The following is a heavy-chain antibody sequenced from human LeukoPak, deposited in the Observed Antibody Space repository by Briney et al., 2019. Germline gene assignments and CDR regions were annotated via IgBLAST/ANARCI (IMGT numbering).Heavy chain of an antibody. J-gene: IGHJ4*02. D-gene: IGHD3-22*01. CDR3: VRSDSSGYYFEY. V-gene: IGHV3-21*01. Sequence: GGSLRLSCAASGFTFSSYSMNWVRQAPGKGLEWVSSITGGSIYIYYADSVKGRFTISRDNAKNSPYLQMNSLRAEDTAVYYCVRSDSSGYYFEYWGQGTLVTVSS. CDR2: ITGGSIYI. CDR1: GFTFSSYS.